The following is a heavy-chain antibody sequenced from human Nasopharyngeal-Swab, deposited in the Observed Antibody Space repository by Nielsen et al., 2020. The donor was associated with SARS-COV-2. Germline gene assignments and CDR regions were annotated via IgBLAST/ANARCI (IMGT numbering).Heavy chain of an antibody. D-gene: IGHD6-13*01. CDR1: GFTFSSYS. CDR2: ISSSSYI. J-gene: IGHJ6*02. V-gene: IGHV3-21*01. Sequence: GESLKISCAASGFTFSSYSMNWVRQAPGKGLEWVSSISSSSYIYYADSVKGRFTISRDNAKNSLYLQMNSLRAADTAVYYCARVRQQLQHGMDVWGQGTTVTVSS. CDR3: ARVRQQLQHGMDV.